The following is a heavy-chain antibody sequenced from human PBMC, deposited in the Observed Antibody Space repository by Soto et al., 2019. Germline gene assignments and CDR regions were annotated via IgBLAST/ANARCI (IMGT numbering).Heavy chain of an antibody. D-gene: IGHD3-3*01. Sequence: SETLSLTCTVSGGSISSSSYYWVWIRHPPGKGLEWIGSIYYSGSTYYNPSLKSRVTISVDTSKNQFSLKLSSVTAADTAVYYCAKYDFWSGYSLDYWGQGTLVTVSS. J-gene: IGHJ4*02. V-gene: IGHV4-39*01. CDR2: IYYSGST. CDR3: AKYDFWSGYSLDY. CDR1: GGSISSSSYY.